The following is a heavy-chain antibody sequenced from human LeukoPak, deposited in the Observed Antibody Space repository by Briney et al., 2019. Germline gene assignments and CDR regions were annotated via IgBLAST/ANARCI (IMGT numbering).Heavy chain of an antibody. CDR1: GFTFDDYG. Sequence: GGSLRLACAASGFTFDDYGMSWVRQAPGKGLEWVSSIKWNGGSTGYADSVKGRFTISRDNAKNSLYLQMNSLRAEDTAVYYCAKDTVFRPNAFDIWGQGTMVTVSS. CDR2: IKWNGGST. CDR3: AKDTVFRPNAFDI. J-gene: IGHJ3*02. D-gene: IGHD4-17*01. V-gene: IGHV3-20*04.